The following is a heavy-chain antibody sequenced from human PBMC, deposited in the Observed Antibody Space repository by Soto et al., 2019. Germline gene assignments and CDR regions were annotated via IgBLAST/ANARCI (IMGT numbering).Heavy chain of an antibody. CDR2: ISAYNGNT. V-gene: IGHV1-18*01. J-gene: IGHJ3*02. CDR1: GCTFTSYG. Sequence: GASAKVCCKAPGCTFTSYGISLLRQYPGQGLECMGWISAYNGNTNYAQKLQGRVTMTTDTSTSTAYMELRSLRSDDTAVYYCARDLQQLVGNDAFDIWGQGTMVTVSS. D-gene: IGHD6-13*01. CDR3: ARDLQQLVGNDAFDI.